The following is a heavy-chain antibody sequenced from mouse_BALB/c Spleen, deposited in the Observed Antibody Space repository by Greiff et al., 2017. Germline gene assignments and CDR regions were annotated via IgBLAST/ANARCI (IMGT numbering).Heavy chain of an antibody. V-gene: IGHV1-15*01. CDR3: TGGKLTRAMDY. CDR1: GYTFTDYE. Sequence: QVQLQQSGAELVRPGASVTLSCKASGYTFTDYEMHWVKQTPVHGLEWIGAIDPETGGTAYNQKFKGKATLTADKSSSTAYMELRSLTSEDSAVYYSTGGKLTRAMDYWGQGTSVTVAS. J-gene: IGHJ4*01. CDR2: IDPETGGT. D-gene: IGHD4-1*01.